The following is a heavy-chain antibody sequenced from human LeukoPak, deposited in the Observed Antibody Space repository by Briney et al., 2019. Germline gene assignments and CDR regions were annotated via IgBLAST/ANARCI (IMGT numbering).Heavy chain of an antibody. Sequence: GGSLRLSCAASGFTFSRQSMNWVRQAPGKGLEWVSSISTSSTYTYYADSVKGRFTISRDNAKNSLYLQMNSLRAEDTAVYYCARDYFTFGGVIVASWGQGTLVTVSS. D-gene: IGHD3-16*02. CDR2: ISTSSTYT. CDR3: ARDYFTFGGVIVAS. CDR1: GFTFSRQS. V-gene: IGHV3-21*01. J-gene: IGHJ5*02.